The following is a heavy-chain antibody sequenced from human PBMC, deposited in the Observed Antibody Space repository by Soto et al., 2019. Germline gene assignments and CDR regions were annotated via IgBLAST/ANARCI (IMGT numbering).Heavy chain of an antibody. V-gene: IGHV3-74*01. J-gene: IGHJ4*02. CDR1: GFTFSTYW. CDR2: IKTDGTYA. Sequence: EVQLVESGGALVQPGGSLRLSCAASGFTFSTYWMHWVRQAPGKGLLWVSRIKTDGTYATYADSVKGRFTISRDNAKNTLYLQMNSLRVEDAAVYYCAAGGSDYYANWGQGTLVTVSS. CDR3: AAGGSDYYAN. D-gene: IGHD3-22*01.